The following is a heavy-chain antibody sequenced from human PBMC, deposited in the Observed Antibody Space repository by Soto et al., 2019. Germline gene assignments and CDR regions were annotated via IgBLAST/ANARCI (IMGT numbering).Heavy chain of an antibody. D-gene: IGHD1-26*01. CDR3: ARRGSGSYYDY. CDR2: ISGSGGNT. Sequence: EVQLLESGGGLVQPGGSLRLSCAASGFTFSSYAMRWVRQAPVKGLEWLSAISGSGGNTYYADSVKGRFTISRDNSENPLYLQMNSLRAEDTAVYYCARRGSGSYYDYWGQGTLVTVSS. V-gene: IGHV3-23*01. J-gene: IGHJ4*02. CDR1: GFTFSSYA.